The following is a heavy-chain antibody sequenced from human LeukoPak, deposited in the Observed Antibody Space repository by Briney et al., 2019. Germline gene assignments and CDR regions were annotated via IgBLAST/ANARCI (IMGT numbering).Heavy chain of an antibody. CDR3: AKHSSGWYTFDY. D-gene: IGHD6-19*01. CDR1: GFTFSSYA. Sequence: GGSLRLSCVASGFTFSSYAMHWVRQAPGKGLEWVAVISYDGSDKYYADSVKGRFTISRDNSKNTLYLQMNSLRAEDTAVYYCAKHSSGWYTFDYWGQGTLVTVSS. V-gene: IGHV3-30*04. J-gene: IGHJ4*02. CDR2: ISYDGSDK.